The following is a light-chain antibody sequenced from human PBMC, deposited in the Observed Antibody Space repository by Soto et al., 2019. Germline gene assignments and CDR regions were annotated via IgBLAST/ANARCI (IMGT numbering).Light chain of an antibody. V-gene: IGKV3-11*01. Sequence: DIVMTQSPATLSVAPGERVTFSCRASQGVSRKLAWYQHKPGQAPRLLIYESSNRATGIPARFSGSGSGTDFTLTISSLEPEDFAVYYCQQRSNWPLTFGQGTRLEIK. CDR1: QGVSRK. CDR2: ESS. CDR3: QQRSNWPLT. J-gene: IGKJ5*01.